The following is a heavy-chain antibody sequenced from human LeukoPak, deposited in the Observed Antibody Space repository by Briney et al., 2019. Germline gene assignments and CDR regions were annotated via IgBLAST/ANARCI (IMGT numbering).Heavy chain of an antibody. D-gene: IGHD3-22*01. CDR3: ARTPGMVVVKTFYCMDV. J-gene: IGHJ6*02. V-gene: IGHV1-18*01. Sequence: ASVKVSCKTSGYTFTSDGISWVRQAPGQGLEWMGWIGTYKGNTNYAQMFQGRVTMTTDTSTSTAYMELKNLRSDDTAVYYCARTPGMVVVKTFYCMDVWGQGTTVTVSS. CDR2: IGTYKGNT. CDR1: GYTFTSDG.